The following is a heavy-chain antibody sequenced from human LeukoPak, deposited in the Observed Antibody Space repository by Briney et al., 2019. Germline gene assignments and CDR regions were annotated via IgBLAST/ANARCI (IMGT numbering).Heavy chain of an antibody. CDR3: AKSGYNRFDY. V-gene: IGHV3-23*01. CDR2: ISGSGSGGST. D-gene: IGHD5-24*01. Sequence: PGGSLRLSCAASGFTFSSSAMSWVRQAPGKGLEWVSSISGSGSGGSTYYADSVKDRFTISRDNSKNTLYLQMNSLRAEDTAVYYCAKSGYNRFDYWGQGTLVTVSS. CDR1: GFTFSSSA. J-gene: IGHJ4*02.